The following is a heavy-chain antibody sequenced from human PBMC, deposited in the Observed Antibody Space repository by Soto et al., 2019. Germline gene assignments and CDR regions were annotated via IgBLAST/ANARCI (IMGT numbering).Heavy chain of an antibody. CDR1: GFTFSNYA. D-gene: IGHD6-19*01. J-gene: IGHJ4*02. Sequence: GGSLRLSCAAYGFTFSNYAMSWVRRAPGTGLEWVSTISGGGDGTYYSDSVKGRFTISRDNSKNTLYLQINSLRADDTAVFHCARGGYSRGWSFDYWGQGTLVTVSS. V-gene: IGHV3-23*01. CDR2: ISGGGDGT. CDR3: ARGGYSRGWSFDY.